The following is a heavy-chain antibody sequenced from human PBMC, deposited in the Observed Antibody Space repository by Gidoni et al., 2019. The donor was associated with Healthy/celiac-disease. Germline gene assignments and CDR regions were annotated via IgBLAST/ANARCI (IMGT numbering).Heavy chain of an antibody. CDR3: ARGFGVTLPQTFDY. D-gene: IGHD3-3*01. Sequence: QVQLVQSGAEVKKPGASVKVSCKASGYTFTSYAMHWVRQAPGQRLEWMGWINAGNGNTKYSQKFQGRVTITRDTSASTAYMELSSLRSEDTAVYYCARGFGVTLPQTFDYWGQGTLVTVSS. CDR1: GYTFTSYA. J-gene: IGHJ4*02. V-gene: IGHV1-3*01. CDR2: INAGNGNT.